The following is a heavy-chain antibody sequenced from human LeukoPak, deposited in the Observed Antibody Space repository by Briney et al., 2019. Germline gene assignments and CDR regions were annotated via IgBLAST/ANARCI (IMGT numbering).Heavy chain of an antibody. Sequence: GASVKVSCKASGYTFTSYYMHWVRQAPGQGLEWMGIINPSGGSTSYAQKFQGRVTMTRDTSTSTVYMELSSLRSEDTAVYCCARDTSATAHLDYWGQGTLVTVSS. J-gene: IGHJ4*02. D-gene: IGHD2-21*02. CDR2: INPSGGST. CDR3: ARDTSATAHLDY. V-gene: IGHV1-46*01. CDR1: GYTFTSYY.